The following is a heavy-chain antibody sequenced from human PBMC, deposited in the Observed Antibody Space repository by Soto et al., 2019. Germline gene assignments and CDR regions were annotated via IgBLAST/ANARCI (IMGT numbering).Heavy chain of an antibody. CDR2: IWYDGSNK. CDR3: ARSHGAGSTADYYYMDV. V-gene: IGHV3-33*01. D-gene: IGHD6-6*01. CDR1: GFTFSNYG. Sequence: QVQLVESGGGVVQPGSSLRLSCAASGFTFSNYGMHWVRQAPGKGLEWVAVIWYDGSNKYYGDSVKGRFTISRDNSKNTLYVQMNSLRAEDTAMYYCARSHGAGSTADYYYMDVWGKGTTVTVSS. J-gene: IGHJ6*03.